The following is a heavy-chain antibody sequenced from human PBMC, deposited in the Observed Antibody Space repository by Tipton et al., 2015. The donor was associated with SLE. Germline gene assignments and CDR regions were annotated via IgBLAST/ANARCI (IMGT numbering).Heavy chain of an antibody. CDR2: KRYDGSNK. CDR1: GFTFISYG. CDR3: ARTVTTVFDY. J-gene: IGHJ4*02. V-gene: IGHV3-30*02. D-gene: IGHD4-17*01. Sequence: SLRLSCAASGFTFISYGIHWVRKAPGKGLEWVTFKRYDGSNKYYSKSVKGRFTISRDNSKNTLFLQMNSLRPEDTAVYYCARTVTTVFDYWGQGTLVTVSS.